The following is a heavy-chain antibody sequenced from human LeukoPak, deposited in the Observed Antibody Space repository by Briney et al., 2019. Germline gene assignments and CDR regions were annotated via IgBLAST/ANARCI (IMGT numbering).Heavy chain of an antibody. CDR3: ARQSYGGAYYFFGY. V-gene: IGHV4-59*08. Sequence: PSETLSLTCTVSRGSISGYYWTWIRQPPGKGLEWIGNIFYSGSTNYNPSLKSRVTISLDTSKKQFSLKLTSVTAADTAVYYCARQSYGGAYYFFGYWGQGTLVAVSS. CDR2: IFYSGST. CDR1: RGSISGYY. D-gene: IGHD1-26*01. J-gene: IGHJ4*02.